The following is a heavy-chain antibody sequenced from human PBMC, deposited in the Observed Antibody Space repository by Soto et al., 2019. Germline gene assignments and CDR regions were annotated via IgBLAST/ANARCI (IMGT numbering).Heavy chain of an antibody. V-gene: IGHV3-30-3*01. J-gene: IGHJ4*02. CDR2: ISADGHNK. Sequence: QVQLVESGGGVVQPGRSLRLSCAASGFTFSSYAIHWVRQAPGKGLEWVAVISADGHNKYYADSVKGRFTISRDNSENTLYLQMNSLRGEDTAVYSCARVARSSGWSGDYWGQGTLVTVSS. CDR3: ARVARSSGWSGDY. CDR1: GFTFSSYA. D-gene: IGHD6-19*01.